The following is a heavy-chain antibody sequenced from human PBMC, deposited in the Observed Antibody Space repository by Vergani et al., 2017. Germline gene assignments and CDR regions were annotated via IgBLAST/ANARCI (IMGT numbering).Heavy chain of an antibody. V-gene: IGHV3-30*18. CDR1: GFTFSSYG. CDR3: AKDFGFGTSTFEY. J-gene: IGHJ4*02. D-gene: IGHD3-10*01. Sequence: QVQLVESGGGVVQPGGSLRLSCAASGFTFSSYGMHWVRQTPGKGLEWGALILFDGSNKYYADSVKGRFTISRDNSKNTLYLQMDSLRAEDTAIYYCAKDFGFGTSTFEYWGQGTLVTVSS. CDR2: ILFDGSNK.